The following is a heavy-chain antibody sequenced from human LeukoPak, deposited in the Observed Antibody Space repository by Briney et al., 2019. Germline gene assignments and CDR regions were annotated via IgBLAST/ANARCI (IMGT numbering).Heavy chain of an antibody. D-gene: IGHD4-17*01. Sequence: GRSLRLSCAASGFTFSSYAMSCVRQAPRKRLEWVSAISGSGGSTYYADSVKGRFTISRDNSKNTLYLQMNSLRAEDTAVYFCAKHLSVGAVTTLPDYWGQGTLVTVSS. CDR3: AKHLSVGAVTTLPDY. J-gene: IGHJ4*02. V-gene: IGHV3-23*01. CDR2: ISGSGGST. CDR1: GFTFSSYA.